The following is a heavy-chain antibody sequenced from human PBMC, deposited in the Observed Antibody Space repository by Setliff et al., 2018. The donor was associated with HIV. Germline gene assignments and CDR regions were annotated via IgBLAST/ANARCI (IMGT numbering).Heavy chain of an antibody. V-gene: IGHV4-59*01. CDR2: IYYSGST. CDR1: GGSISSYY. CDR3: AGDNLYSGYDPGYYYYGMDV. D-gene: IGHD5-12*01. J-gene: IGHJ6*02. Sequence: SETLSLTCTVSGGSISSYYWSWIRQPPGKGLEWIGYIYYSGSTNYNPSLKSRVTISVDTSKNQFSLKLSSVTAADTAVYYCAGDNLYSGYDPGYYYYGMDVWGQGTTVTVSS.